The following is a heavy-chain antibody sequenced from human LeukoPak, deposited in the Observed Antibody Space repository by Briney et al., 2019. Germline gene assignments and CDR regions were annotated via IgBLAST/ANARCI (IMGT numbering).Heavy chain of an antibody. CDR1: GGSISSSSYY. CDR2: IYHTGPT. Sequence: KPSETLSLTCTVSGGSISSSSYYWGWIRQPPGKGLEWIGSIYHTGPTYYNPSLKSRVTISVDTSKNQFSLKLSSVTAADTAVYYCARVLIWFGQLQNWFDPWGPGTLVTVSS. J-gene: IGHJ5*02. CDR3: ARVLIWFGQLQNWFDP. V-gene: IGHV4-39*07. D-gene: IGHD3-10*01.